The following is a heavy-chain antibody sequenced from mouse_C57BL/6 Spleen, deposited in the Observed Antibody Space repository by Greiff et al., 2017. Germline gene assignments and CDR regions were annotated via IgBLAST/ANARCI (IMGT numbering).Heavy chain of an antibody. CDR3: ARDGSGTGGYFDV. D-gene: IGHD4-1*01. V-gene: IGHV5-4*01. CDR1: GFTFSSYA. J-gene: IGHJ1*03. Sequence: EVKLMESGGGLVKPGGSLKLSCAASGFTFSSYAMSWVRQTPEKRLEWVATISYGGSYTYYPDNVKGRFTISRDNAKNNLYLQMSHLKSEDTAMYYCARDGSGTGGYFDVWGTGTTVTVSS. CDR2: ISYGGSYT.